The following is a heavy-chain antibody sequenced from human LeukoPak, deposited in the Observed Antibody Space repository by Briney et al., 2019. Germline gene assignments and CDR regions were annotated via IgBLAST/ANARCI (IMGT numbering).Heavy chain of an antibody. V-gene: IGHV3-23*01. D-gene: IGHD3-9*01. CDR2: ITGSGAST. CDR3: ARPHYDILTGYMYYFDY. J-gene: IGHJ4*02. Sequence: GGSLRLSCAASGFTFSSYAMTWVRQAPGKGLEWVSHITGSGASTYYADSVKGRFTISRDNSNNSLYLQMNSLRADDTAVYYCARPHYDILTGYMYYFDYWGQGTLVTVSS. CDR1: GFTFSSYA.